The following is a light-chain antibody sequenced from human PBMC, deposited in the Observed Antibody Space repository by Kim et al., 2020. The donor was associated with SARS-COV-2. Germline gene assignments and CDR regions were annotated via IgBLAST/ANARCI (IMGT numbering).Light chain of an antibody. J-gene: IGLJ1*01. CDR3: QTWVTGSYV. Sequence: ASVKLTCPLSSGHSDYAIAWHQQQPEKGPRCLMKVNSDGSHSKGDGIPDRFSGSSSGAERYLTISSLQSEDEADYYCQTWVTGSYVFGTGTKVTVL. CDR2: VNSDGSH. CDR1: SGHSDYA. V-gene: IGLV4-69*02.